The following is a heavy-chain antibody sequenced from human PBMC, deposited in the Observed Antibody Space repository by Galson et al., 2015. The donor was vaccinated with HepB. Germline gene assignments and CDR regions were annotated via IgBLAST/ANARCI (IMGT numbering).Heavy chain of an antibody. J-gene: IGHJ3*01. Sequence: PALVKPTQTLTLTCTVSGISLKTNGVRVGWIRQPPGKALEWLARIDWDNHKLYSTSLRTRLTLSQDTSKNQVVLTVTNVSPVDTATYFCARLADTFDVWGQGTVVTVSS. V-gene: IGHV2-70*04. CDR2: IDWDNHK. CDR1: GISLKTNGVR. CDR3: ARLADTFDV.